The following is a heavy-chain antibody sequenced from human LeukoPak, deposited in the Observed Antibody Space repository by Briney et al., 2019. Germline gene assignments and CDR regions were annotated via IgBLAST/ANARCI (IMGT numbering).Heavy chain of an antibody. J-gene: IGHJ1*01. Sequence: GGSLRLSCAASGFTFSSYSMNWVRQAPGKGLEWVSSISSSSSNIYYADSVKGRFTISRDNAKNSLYLQMNSLRAEDTAVYYCARDSLWCSTTSCYMEYFQHWGQGTLLTVSA. CDR1: GFTFSSYS. D-gene: IGHD2-2*02. CDR2: ISSSSSNI. CDR3: ARDSLWCSTTSCYMEYFQH. V-gene: IGHV3-21*01.